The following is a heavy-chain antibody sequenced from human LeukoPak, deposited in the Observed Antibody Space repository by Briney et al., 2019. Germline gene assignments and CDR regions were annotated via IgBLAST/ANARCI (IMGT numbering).Heavy chain of an antibody. D-gene: IGHD6-13*01. J-gene: IGHJ6*03. CDR2: ISAYNGNT. Sequence: APVKVSCKASGYTFTSYGISWVRQAPGQGLEWMGWISAYNGNTNYAQKLQGRVTMTTDTSTSTAYMELRSLRSDDTAVYYCARAYSSSWSYYYYYYYMDVWGKGTTVTVSS. CDR3: ARAYSSSWSYYYYYYYMDV. V-gene: IGHV1-18*01. CDR1: GYTFTSYG.